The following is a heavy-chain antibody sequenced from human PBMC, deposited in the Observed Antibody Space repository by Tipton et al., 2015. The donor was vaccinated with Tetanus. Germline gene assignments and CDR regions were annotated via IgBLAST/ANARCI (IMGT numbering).Heavy chain of an antibody. D-gene: IGHD3-10*01. CDR2: INHSGST. CDR1: GGSISSSSYY. V-gene: IGHV4-39*07. J-gene: IGHJ4*02. CDR3: ARDVTMVRGVITAFGY. Sequence: TLSLTCTVSGGSISSSSYYWGWIRQPPGKGLEWIGEINHSGSTNYNPSLKSRVTISVDTSKNQFSLKLSSVTAADTAVYYCARDVTMVRGVITAFGYWGQGTLVTVSS.